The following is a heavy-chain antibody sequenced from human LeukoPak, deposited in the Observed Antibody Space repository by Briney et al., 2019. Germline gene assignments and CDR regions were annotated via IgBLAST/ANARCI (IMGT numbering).Heavy chain of an antibody. Sequence: GGSLRLSCAASGFTFSIYSMHWVRQAPGKGLEWVAVISYDGSNKNYADSVKGRFTISRDNSMNTLYLQMNSLRGEDTAVYYCARDRATVITPNYYYYYGMDVWGQGTTVTVSS. CDR2: ISYDGSNK. CDR3: ARDRATVITPNYYYYYGMDV. D-gene: IGHD4-11*01. J-gene: IGHJ6*02. CDR1: GFTFSIYS. V-gene: IGHV3-30-3*01.